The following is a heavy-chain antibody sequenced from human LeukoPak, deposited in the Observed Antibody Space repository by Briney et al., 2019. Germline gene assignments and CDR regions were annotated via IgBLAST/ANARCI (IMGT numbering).Heavy chain of an antibody. J-gene: IGHJ6*02. CDR1: GFTYSSYG. CDR3: ARDLEGLSPYGMDV. V-gene: IGHV3-33*01. CDR2: IWYDGSNK. Sequence: GGSQRLLCAAWGFTYSSYGMQWVRQAPGKGREGVADIWYDGSNKHYADSVKGRFTISRDNSKNTLYLQMNSLRAEDTAVYYCARDLEGLSPYGMDVWGQGTTVTVSS. D-gene: IGHD1-1*01.